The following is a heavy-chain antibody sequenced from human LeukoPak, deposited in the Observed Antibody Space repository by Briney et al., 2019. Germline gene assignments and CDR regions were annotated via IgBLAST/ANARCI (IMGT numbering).Heavy chain of an antibody. CDR1: GGSFSGYY. V-gene: IGHV4-34*01. J-gene: IGHJ4*02. CDR2: INHSGST. CDR3: ARAGLYMTTVTRIFDY. D-gene: IGHD4-17*01. Sequence: SETLSLTCAVYGGSFSGYYWSWIRQPPGKGLEWIGEINHSGSTNYNPSLKSRVTISVDTSKNQFSLRLSSVTAADTAVYYCARAGLYMTTVTRIFDYWGQGTLVTVSS.